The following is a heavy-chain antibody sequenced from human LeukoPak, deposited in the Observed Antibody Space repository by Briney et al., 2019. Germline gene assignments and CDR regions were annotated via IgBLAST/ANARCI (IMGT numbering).Heavy chain of an antibody. V-gene: IGHV3-21*01. J-gene: IGHJ4*02. D-gene: IGHD3-3*01. Sequence: GGSLRLSCAASGFTFSSYSMSWVRQAPGKGLEWVSSISGSSTYIYYAGSVKGRFTISRDNAKNSLYLEMNSLRAEDTAVYYCARTIFGVAAYFDYWGQGTLVTVSS. CDR3: ARTIFGVAAYFDY. CDR1: GFTFSSYS. CDR2: ISGSSTYI.